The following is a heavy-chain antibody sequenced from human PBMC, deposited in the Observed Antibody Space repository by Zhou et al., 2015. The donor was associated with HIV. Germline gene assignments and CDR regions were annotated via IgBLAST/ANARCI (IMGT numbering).Heavy chain of an antibody. CDR1: GDTFSAYS. V-gene: IGHV1-69*06. J-gene: IGHJ2*01. CDR3: ARDRGGARPDWRYFDL. D-gene: IGHD6-6*01. CDR2: IIPMFGTV. Sequence: QVQLVQSGTEVKKPGSSVKVSCKTSGDTFSAYSISWVRQAPGQGPEWMGAIIPMFGTVRYAQKFQGRVTLTADRSTNTAYMEMRSLRSEDTAVYYCARDRGGARPDWRYFDLWGRGTLVSVSS.